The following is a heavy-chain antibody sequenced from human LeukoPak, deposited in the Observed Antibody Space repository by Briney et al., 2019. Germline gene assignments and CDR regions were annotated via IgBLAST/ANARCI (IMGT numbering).Heavy chain of an antibody. CDR1: GFTFSDYY. CDR2: ISSSGSTI. V-gene: IGHV3-11*04. D-gene: IGHD6-19*01. CDR3: AKVSGIAVAGTPRD. Sequence: GESLRLSCAASGFTFSDYYMSWIRQAPGKGLEWVSYISSSGSTIYYADSVKGRFTISRDNAKNSLYLQMNSLRAEDTAVYYCAKVSGIAVAGTPRDWGQGTLVTVSS. J-gene: IGHJ4*02.